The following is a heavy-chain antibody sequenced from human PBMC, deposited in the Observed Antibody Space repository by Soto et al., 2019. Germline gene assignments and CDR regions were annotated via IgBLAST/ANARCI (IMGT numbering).Heavy chain of an antibody. V-gene: IGHV3-30*18. CDR3: AKALYYYDSSGYNHLVDY. CDR1: GFTFSSYG. J-gene: IGHJ4*02. CDR2: ISYDGSNK. D-gene: IGHD3-22*01. Sequence: PGGSLRLSCAASGFTFSSYGMHWVRQAPGKGLEWVAVISYDGSNKYYADSVKGRFTISRDNSKNTLYLQMNSLRAEDTAVYYCAKALYYYDSSGYNHLVDYWGQGTLVTVSS.